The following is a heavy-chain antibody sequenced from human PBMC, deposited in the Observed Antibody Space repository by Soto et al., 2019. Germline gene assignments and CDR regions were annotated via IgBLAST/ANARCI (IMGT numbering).Heavy chain of an antibody. CDR3: ARLDWTYNWFDP. D-gene: IGHD2-21*01. J-gene: IGHJ5*02. CDR1: GYTFTSYG. V-gene: IGHV1-18*01. Sequence: ASVKVSCKASGYTFTSYGISWVRQAPGQGLEWMGWISAYNGNTNYAQKLQGRVTMTTDTSTSTAYMELRSLRSDGTAVYYCARLDWTYNWFDPWGQGTLVTVSS. CDR2: ISAYNGNT.